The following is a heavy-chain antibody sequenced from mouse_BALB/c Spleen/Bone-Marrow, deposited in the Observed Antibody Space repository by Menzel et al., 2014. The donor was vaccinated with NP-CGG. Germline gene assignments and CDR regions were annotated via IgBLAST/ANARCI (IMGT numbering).Heavy chain of an antibody. J-gene: IGHJ2*01. Sequence: EVQLVESGGGLVKLGGSLKLSCAASGFTFSSYYMSWVRQTPEKRLELVAAINSNGDNTYYPDTVKGRFTISRDNAKNTLYLQMSSLKSEDTVLYYCAGSYYGSTFDYWGQGTTLTVSS. CDR3: AGSYYGSTFDY. D-gene: IGHD1-1*01. CDR1: GFTFSSYY. CDR2: INSNGDNT. V-gene: IGHV5-6-2*01.